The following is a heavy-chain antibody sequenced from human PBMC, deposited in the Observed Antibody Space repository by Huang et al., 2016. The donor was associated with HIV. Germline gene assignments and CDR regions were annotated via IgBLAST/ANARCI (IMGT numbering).Heavy chain of an antibody. CDR3: ARGFGINYNHEAFDV. Sequence: QIQLAQSGAEVKKPGASVKVSCKASGYTFTNYDINWVRQASGQGLEWMGWMNPKSGNVGYQKKFQGRVAIVRNSSINTSYLEVTSLTSEDTAVYYCARGFGINYNHEAFDVWGQGTMVTVSS. J-gene: IGHJ3*01. D-gene: IGHD3-10*01. CDR2: MNPKSGNV. CDR1: GYTFTNYD. V-gene: IGHV1-8*01.